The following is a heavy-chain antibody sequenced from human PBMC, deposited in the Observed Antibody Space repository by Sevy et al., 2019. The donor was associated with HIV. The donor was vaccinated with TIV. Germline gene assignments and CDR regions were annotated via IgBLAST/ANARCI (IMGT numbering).Heavy chain of an antibody. J-gene: IGHJ6*03. Sequence: GGSLRLSCAASGFTFGSYGMSWVRQAPGKGLEWVSSIAVTSSGDTHYADSVKGRFTISIDNAKNSFYLQMTSLRAEDTAVYFCARGRGRATRGLVERGYYYYMDVWGKGTTVTVSS. V-gene: IGHV3-21*01. CDR1: GFTFGSYG. CDR2: IAVTSSGDT. CDR3: ARGRGRATRGLVERGYYYYMDV. D-gene: IGHD1-26*01.